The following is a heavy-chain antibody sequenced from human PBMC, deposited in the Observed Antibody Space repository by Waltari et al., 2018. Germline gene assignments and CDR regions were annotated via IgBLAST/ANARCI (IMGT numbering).Heavy chain of an antibody. J-gene: IGHJ4*02. Sequence: QLQLQESGPGLVKPSETLSLTCTVSGGSISSSSYYWGWIRQPPGKGLEWIGSIYYSGSTYYNPSRKSRVTISVDTSKNQFSRKLSSVTAADTAVYYCARQAARVQSFDYWGQGTLVTVSS. D-gene: IGHD6-6*01. V-gene: IGHV4-39*07. CDR1: GGSISSSSYY. CDR3: ARQAARVQSFDY. CDR2: IYYSGST.